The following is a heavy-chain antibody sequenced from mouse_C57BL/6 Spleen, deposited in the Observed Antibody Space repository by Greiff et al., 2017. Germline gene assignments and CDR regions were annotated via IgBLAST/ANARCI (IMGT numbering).Heavy chain of an antibody. CDR1: GYTFTSYD. J-gene: IGHJ3*01. D-gene: IGHD1-1*01. V-gene: IGHV1-85*01. CDR3: ARALYGSSPGGFAY. Sequence: VQLQQSGPELVKPGASVQLSCKASGYTFTSYDINWVKQRPGQGLEWIGWIYPRDGSTKYNEKIKGKATLTVDTSASTAYLELPSLTSEDPAVYFCARALYGSSPGGFAYWGQGTLVTVSA. CDR2: IYPRDGST.